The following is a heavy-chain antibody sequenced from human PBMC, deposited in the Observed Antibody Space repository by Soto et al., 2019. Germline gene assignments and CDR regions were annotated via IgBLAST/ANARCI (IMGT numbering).Heavy chain of an antibody. Sequence: ASVKVSCKASGYTFTSYDINWVRQATGQGLEWMGWMNPNSGNTGYAQKFQGRVTMTRNTSISTAYMELSSLRSEDTAVYYCARGLSVGTIGAYYYYYYYMDVWGKGTTVTVSS. CDR3: ARGLSVGTIGAYYYYYYYMDV. CDR1: GYTFTSYD. CDR2: MNPNSGNT. D-gene: IGHD2-21*02. J-gene: IGHJ6*03. V-gene: IGHV1-8*01.